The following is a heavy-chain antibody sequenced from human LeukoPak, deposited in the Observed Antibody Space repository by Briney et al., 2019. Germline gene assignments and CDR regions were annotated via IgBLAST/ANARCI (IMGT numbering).Heavy chain of an antibody. CDR1: GFTFSGYD. V-gene: IGHV3-13*01. CDR2: IGTAGDT. J-gene: IGHJ6*02. Sequence: GGSLRLSCAASGFTFSGYDMHWVRQATGKGLEWVSAIGTAGDTYYPGSVKGRFTISRENAKNSLYLQMNSLRAGDTAVYYCARGWPGIAVAGPSWVWGQGTTVTVSS. CDR3: ARGWPGIAVAGPSWV. D-gene: IGHD6-19*01.